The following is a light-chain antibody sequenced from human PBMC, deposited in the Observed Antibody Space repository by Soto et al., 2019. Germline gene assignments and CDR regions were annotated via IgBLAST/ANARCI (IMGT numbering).Light chain of an antibody. J-gene: IGLJ1*01. Sequence: QSALTQPASVSGSPGPSITISCAGTSSDVGGYKFGSWYQQHPGQAPKLMIYEVSDRPSGVSNRFSGSKSGNTASLTLSGLQAEDDADYYCSSYTSSAARVFGTGTKVTVL. V-gene: IGLV2-14*01. CDR3: SSYTSSAARV. CDR2: EVS. CDR1: SSDVGGYKF.